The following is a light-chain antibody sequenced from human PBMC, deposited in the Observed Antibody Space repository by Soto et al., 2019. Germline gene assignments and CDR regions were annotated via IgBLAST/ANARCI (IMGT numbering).Light chain of an antibody. Sequence: EIVLTQSPATLSLSPGERATLSCRASQSVSSSLAWYQQKPGQAPRLLIYDASNRATGIPARFSGSGSGTDVTLTISSLEPEDFAVYYCQQHSNWVTFGPGTKVDIK. CDR2: DAS. V-gene: IGKV3-11*01. CDR1: QSVSSS. CDR3: QQHSNWVT. J-gene: IGKJ3*01.